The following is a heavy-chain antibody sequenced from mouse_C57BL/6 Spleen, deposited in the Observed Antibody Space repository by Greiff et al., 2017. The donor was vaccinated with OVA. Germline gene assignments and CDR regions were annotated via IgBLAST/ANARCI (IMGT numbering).Heavy chain of an antibody. CDR3: TRAGSMDD. Sequence: EVMLVESGEGLVKPGGSLKLSCAASGFTFSSYAMSWVRQTPEQRLEWVAYISSGGDYIYYAETVKGRFTITRDNARNTLYLQMSSVKSEDTAMYYCTRAGSMDDWGQGTSVTVSS. D-gene: IGHD3-1*01. J-gene: IGHJ4*01. CDR1: GFTFSSYA. V-gene: IGHV5-9-1*02. CDR2: ISSGGDYI.